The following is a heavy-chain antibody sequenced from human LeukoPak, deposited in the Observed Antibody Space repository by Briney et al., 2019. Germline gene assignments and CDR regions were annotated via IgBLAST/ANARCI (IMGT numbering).Heavy chain of an antibody. Sequence: SETLSLTCTVSGGSISSYYWSWIRQPPGKGLEWIGYIYYSGSTNYNPSLKSRVAISVDTSKNQFSLKLSSATAADTAVYYCARRYCSGGSCYSSLDYWGQGSLVTVSS. V-gene: IGHV4-59*08. CDR2: IYYSGST. CDR3: ARRYCSGGSCYSSLDY. D-gene: IGHD2-15*01. CDR1: GGSISSYY. J-gene: IGHJ4*02.